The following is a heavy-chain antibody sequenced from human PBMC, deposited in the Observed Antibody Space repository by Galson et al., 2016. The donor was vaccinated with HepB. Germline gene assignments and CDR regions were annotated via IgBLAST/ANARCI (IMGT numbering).Heavy chain of an antibody. Sequence: SVKVSCKASGYTFSFYAMYWVRQAPGQRLEWMGWINAGNGNTKYSREFQGRVTITRDTFASTAYMELSSLRSEDTAVYYCARGSANWVSYWGQGTLVTVSS. J-gene: IGHJ4*02. CDR3: ARGSANWVSY. CDR1: GYTFSFYA. D-gene: IGHD7-27*01. CDR2: INAGNGNT. V-gene: IGHV1-3*01.